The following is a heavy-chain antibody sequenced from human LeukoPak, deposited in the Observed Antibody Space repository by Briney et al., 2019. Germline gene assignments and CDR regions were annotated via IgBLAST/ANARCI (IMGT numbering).Heavy chain of an antibody. CDR1: GYTFTSYY. J-gene: IGHJ4*02. CDR3: ARDMVRGVIPGYYCDY. Sequence: GASVKVSCKASGYTFTSYYMHWVRQAPGQGLEWMGIINPSGGSTSYAQKFQGRVTMTRDTSTSTVYMELSSLRSEDTAVYYCARDMVRGVIPGYYCDYWGQRNLVTVSS. CDR2: INPSGGST. V-gene: IGHV1-46*01. D-gene: IGHD3-10*01.